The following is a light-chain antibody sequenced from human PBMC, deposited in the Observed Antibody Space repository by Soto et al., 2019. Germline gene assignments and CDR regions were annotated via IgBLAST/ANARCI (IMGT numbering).Light chain of an antibody. CDR1: QSISSW. J-gene: IGKJ1*01. Sequence: DIQMTQSPPTLSASVGDRVTITCRASQSISSWLAWYQQKPGKAPKVLSYKAPNLQSGVPSRFSGSGAGTEFSLTISSLQPDDFATHYFQQCYSYPPTFGHGTTVDIK. CDR2: KAP. V-gene: IGKV1-5*03. CDR3: QQCYSYPPT.